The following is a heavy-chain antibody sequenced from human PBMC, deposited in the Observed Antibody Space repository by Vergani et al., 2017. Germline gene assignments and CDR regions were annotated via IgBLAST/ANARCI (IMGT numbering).Heavy chain of an antibody. J-gene: IGHJ4*02. CDR2: IYYSGST. Sequence: QVQLQESGPGLVKPSQTLSLTCTVSGGSISSGDYYWSWIRQPXGKGLEWIGYIYYSGSTYYNPSLKSRVTISVDTSKNQFSLKLSSVTAADTAVYYCARDVVLANYGSGSYYAYFDYWGQGTLVTVSS. V-gene: IGHV4-30-4*01. D-gene: IGHD3-10*01. CDR1: GGSISSGDYY. CDR3: ARDVVLANYGSGSYYAYFDY.